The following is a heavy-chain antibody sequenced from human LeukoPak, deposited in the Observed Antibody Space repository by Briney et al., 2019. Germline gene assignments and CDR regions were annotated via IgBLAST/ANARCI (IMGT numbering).Heavy chain of an antibody. D-gene: IGHD1-26*01. V-gene: IGHV3-11*06. Sequence: PGGSLRLSCAASGFTFSDYYMTWIRQAPGKGLEWVSYISSRSSYTKYADSVEGRFTISRDNALNSLYLQMNSLRAEDTAVYYCGGDKRGGVGGNMDVWGQGTTVTVSS. CDR1: GFTFSDYY. J-gene: IGHJ6*02. CDR2: ISSRSSYT. CDR3: GGDKRGGVGGNMDV.